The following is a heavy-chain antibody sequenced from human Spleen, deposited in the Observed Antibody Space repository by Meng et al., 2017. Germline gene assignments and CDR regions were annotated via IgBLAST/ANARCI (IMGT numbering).Heavy chain of an antibody. J-gene: IGHJ4*02. CDR3: ARLRSDYGGITDF. D-gene: IGHD4-17*01. V-gene: IGHV3-7*01. CDR2: IKPDGSGK. CDR1: GFTFSSYW. Sequence: GESLKISCAASGFTFSSYWMSWVRQAPGTGLEWVANIKPDGSGKYYVDSVKGRFTISRDDADNSLYLQMNRQRDEDTAVYYCARLRSDYGGITDFWDQGTLVTVSS.